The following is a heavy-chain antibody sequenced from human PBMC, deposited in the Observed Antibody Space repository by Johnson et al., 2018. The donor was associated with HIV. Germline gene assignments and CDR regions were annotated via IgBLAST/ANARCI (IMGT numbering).Heavy chain of an antibody. J-gene: IGHJ3*01. CDR3: ARAPHDAFDV. CDR1: GFTFSSYG. Sequence: QVQLVESGGGVVQPGRSLRLSCAASGFTFSSYGMHWVRQAPGKGLEWVSGINWNGGSTGYADSVKGRFTISRDNSDNTMYLQMNSLRDEDTAVYYCARAPHDAFDVWGQGTMVTVSS. CDR2: INWNGGST. V-gene: IGHV3-NL1*01.